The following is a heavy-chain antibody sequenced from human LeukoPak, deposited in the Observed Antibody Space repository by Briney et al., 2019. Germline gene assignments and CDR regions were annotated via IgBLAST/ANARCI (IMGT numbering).Heavy chain of an antibody. CDR3: AGSSGWYVAFDI. J-gene: IGHJ3*02. CDR1: GFTFRSYA. Sequence: GGSLRLSCAASGFTFRSYAMSWVRQAPGKGLEWVSAISGSGGSTYYADSVKGRFTISRDNSKNTLYLQMNSLRAEDTAVYYCAGSSGWYVAFDIWGQGTMVTVSS. D-gene: IGHD6-19*01. CDR2: ISGSGGST. V-gene: IGHV3-23*01.